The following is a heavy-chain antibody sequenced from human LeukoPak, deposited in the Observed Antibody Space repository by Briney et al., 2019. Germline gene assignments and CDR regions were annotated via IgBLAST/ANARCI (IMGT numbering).Heavy chain of an antibody. CDR1: GYTLTGYY. D-gene: IGHD4-17*01. J-gene: IGHJ4*02. CDR2: INPNSGGT. Sequence: ASVKVSCKASGYTLTGYYMHWVRQAPGQGLEWMGWINPNSGGTNYAQKFQGRVTMTRDTSISTAYMELSRLRSDDTAVYYCARGVTTTIPPIYWGQGTLVTVSS. CDR3: ARGVTTTIPPIY. V-gene: IGHV1-2*02.